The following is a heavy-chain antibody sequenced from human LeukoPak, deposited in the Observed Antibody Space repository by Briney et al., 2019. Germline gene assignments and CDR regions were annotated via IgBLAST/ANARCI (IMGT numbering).Heavy chain of an antibody. J-gene: IGHJ4*02. Sequence: PGGSLRLSCAASGFTFSSYSMNWVRQAPGKGLEWVSYISSSSSTIYYADSVKGRFTISRDNAKNSLYLQMNSLRAEDTAVYYCARPMGNWNYGVFDYWGQGTLVTVSS. D-gene: IGHD1-7*01. CDR2: ISSSSSTI. V-gene: IGHV3-48*01. CDR3: ARPMGNWNYGVFDY. CDR1: GFTFSSYS.